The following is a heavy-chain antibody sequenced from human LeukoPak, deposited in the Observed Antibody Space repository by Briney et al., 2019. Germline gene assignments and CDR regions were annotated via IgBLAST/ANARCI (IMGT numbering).Heavy chain of an antibody. D-gene: IGHD6-19*01. Sequence: PSETLSLTCTVSGGSISSYYWSWIRQPPGKGLEWIGYIYYSGSTNYNPSLKSRVTISVDTSKNQFSLKLSSVTAADTAVYYCAGGQWLDFDYWGQGTLVTVSS. CDR2: IYYSGST. CDR1: GGSISSYY. V-gene: IGHV4-59*01. CDR3: AGGQWLDFDY. J-gene: IGHJ4*02.